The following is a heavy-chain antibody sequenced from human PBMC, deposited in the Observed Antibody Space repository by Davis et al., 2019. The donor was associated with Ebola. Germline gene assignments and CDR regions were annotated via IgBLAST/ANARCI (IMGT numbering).Heavy chain of an antibody. CDR2: ISAYNGNT. J-gene: IGHJ6*02. CDR3: ARDRSSIIRYSSGWTPLMDV. D-gene: IGHD6-19*01. Sequence: SVPVSCKASVYTFTSYGISWLHQAPGQGLDGMGWISAYNGNTNYAQKLQGRVTITTETSTSTAYMELRSLRSDDTAVYYCARDRSSIIRYSSGWTPLMDVWGQGTTVTVSS. V-gene: IGHV1-18*01. CDR1: VYTFTSYG.